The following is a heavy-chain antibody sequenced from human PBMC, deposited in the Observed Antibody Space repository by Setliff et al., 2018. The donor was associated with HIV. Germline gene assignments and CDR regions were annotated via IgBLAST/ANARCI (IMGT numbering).Heavy chain of an antibody. J-gene: IGHJ6*04. CDR2: IYYSGRT. Sequence: SETLSLTCTVSGGSISTFYWSWIRQPPGKGLEWIGYIYYSGRTNYNPSLDSRVTMSVDTSKNQFSLKLSSVTAADTAVYYCARDVGEQLDVWGKGTTVTVSS. CDR3: ARDVGEQLDV. V-gene: IGHV4-59*01. CDR1: GGSISTFY.